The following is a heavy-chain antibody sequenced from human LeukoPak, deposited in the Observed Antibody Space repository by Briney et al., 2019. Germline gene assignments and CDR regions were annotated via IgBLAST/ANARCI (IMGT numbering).Heavy chain of an antibody. CDR1: GGSFSGYY. J-gene: IGHJ5*02. V-gene: IGHV4-34*01. CDR3: ATHYSSSWQNNWFDP. CDR2: INHSGST. Sequence: ASETQSLTCAVYGGSFSGYYWSWIRQPPGKGLEWIGEINHSGSTNYNPSLKSRVTISVDTSKNQFSLKLSSVTAADTAVYYCATHYSSSWQNNWFDPWGQGTLVTVSS. D-gene: IGHD6-13*01.